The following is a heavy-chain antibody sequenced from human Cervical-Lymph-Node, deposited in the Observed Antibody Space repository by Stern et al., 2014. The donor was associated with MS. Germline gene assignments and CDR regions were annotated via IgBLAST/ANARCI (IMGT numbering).Heavy chain of an antibody. V-gene: IGHV1-18*01. D-gene: IGHD6-13*01. CDR3: ATFTSAAGTFNH. CDR1: GYNTTSYG. CDR2: TSAYNGNT. J-gene: IGHJ4*02. Sequence: VQLEESGGEVKQPGASVKVSCKASGYNTTSYGFTWVRQAPGKGLEWRGWTSAYNGNTNYAKKFQVRVTMTTDTSTSTAYMEVRSLRSDDTAVYYCATFTSAAGTFNHWGQGTLVTVSS.